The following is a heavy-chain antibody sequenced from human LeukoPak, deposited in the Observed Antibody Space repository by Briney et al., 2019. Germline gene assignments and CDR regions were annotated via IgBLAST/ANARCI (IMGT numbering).Heavy chain of an antibody. CDR2: ISYDGSYK. CDR1: GFTSTSYA. V-gene: IGHV3-30-3*01. J-gene: IGHJ4*02. D-gene: IGHD3-22*01. Sequence: GGSLRLSCEASGFTSTSYAIHWVRQAPGKGLEWVAVISYDGSYKYYADSVKGRFTMSRDYSKNTVYLQMSSLRAEDTAVYYCAKDQYYYDSSGYYQYDFDYWGQGTLVTVSS. CDR3: AKDQYYYDSSGYYQYDFDY.